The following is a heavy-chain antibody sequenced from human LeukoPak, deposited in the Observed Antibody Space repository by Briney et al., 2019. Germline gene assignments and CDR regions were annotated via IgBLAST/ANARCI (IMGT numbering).Heavy chain of an antibody. CDR3: ARVEHSSSWYDNWFDP. Sequence: GASVKVSCKASGYTFTSYYMHWVRQAPGQGLEWIGIINPSGGSTSYAQKFQGRVTMTRDTSTSTVYMELSSLRSEDTAVYYCARVEHSSSWYDNWFDPWGQGTLVTVSS. D-gene: IGHD6-13*01. CDR1: GYTFTSYY. CDR2: INPSGGST. V-gene: IGHV1-46*01. J-gene: IGHJ5*02.